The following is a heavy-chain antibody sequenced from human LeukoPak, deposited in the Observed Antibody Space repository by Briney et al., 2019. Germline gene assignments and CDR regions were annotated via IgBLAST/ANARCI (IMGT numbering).Heavy chain of an antibody. Sequence: SETLSLTCTVSGGPISSSSYYWGWIRQPPGKGLEWIGSIYYSGSTYYNPSLKSRVTISVDTSKNQFSLKLSSVTAADTAVYYCADSEPGYDFWSGYYRFDYWGQGTLVTVSS. CDR2: IYYSGST. V-gene: IGHV4-39*01. CDR3: ADSEPGYDFWSGYYRFDY. D-gene: IGHD3-3*01. J-gene: IGHJ4*02. CDR1: GGPISSSSYY.